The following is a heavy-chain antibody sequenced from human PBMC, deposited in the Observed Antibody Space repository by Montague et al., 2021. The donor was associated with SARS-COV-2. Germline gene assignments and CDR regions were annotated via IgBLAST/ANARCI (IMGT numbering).Heavy chain of an antibody. V-gene: IGHV3-74*01. Sequence: SLRLSCPASGFTFRNYWMGWVRQGPGKGLVWVSNVNPDGTRTNYXDSAKGRVTISRDNAKNTLYLQIDSLTADDTAVYYCARGAFSNGLDKWGQGTLVTVSS. D-gene: IGHD6-19*01. CDR3: ARGAFSNGLDK. CDR1: GFTFRNYW. J-gene: IGHJ4*02. CDR2: VNPDGTRT.